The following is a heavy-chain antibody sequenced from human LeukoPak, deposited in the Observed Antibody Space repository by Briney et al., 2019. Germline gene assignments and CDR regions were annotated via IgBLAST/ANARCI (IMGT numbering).Heavy chain of an antibody. CDR2: INHSGST. V-gene: IGHV4-34*01. J-gene: IGHJ5*02. Sequence: PSETLSLTCAVYGGSLSGYYWRWIRQPPGKGREWIGEINHSGSTNYNPSLKSRVTISVDTSKNQFSLKLSSVTAADTAVYYCAREEQLVVNWFDPWGQGTLVTVSS. D-gene: IGHD6-6*01. CDR3: AREEQLVVNWFDP. CDR1: GGSLSGYY.